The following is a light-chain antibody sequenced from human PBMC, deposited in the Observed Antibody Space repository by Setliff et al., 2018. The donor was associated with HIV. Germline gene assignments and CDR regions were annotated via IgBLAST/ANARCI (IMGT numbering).Light chain of an antibody. J-gene: IGLJ1*01. V-gene: IGLV2-23*01. CDR1: SSDVGRYNL. CDR2: QAT. CDR3: CSNTGSNTYV. Sequence: SALTQPASVSGSPGQSITISCTGTSSDVGRYNLVSWYQLHPGKAPKLMIYQATKRPSGVSNRFSGSKSGNTASLTISGLQAEDEADYYCCSNTGSNTYVFGTGTKVTVL.